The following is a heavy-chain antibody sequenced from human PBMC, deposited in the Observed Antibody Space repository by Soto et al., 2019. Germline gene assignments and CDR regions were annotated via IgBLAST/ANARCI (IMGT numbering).Heavy chain of an antibody. CDR3: ARVNGVRDLWFGELLYYYYGMDV. CDR1: GFTFSSYS. V-gene: IGHV3-21*01. Sequence: GGSLRLSCAASGFTFSSYSMNWVRQAPGKGLEWVSSISSSSSYIYYADSVKGRFTISRDNAKNSLYLQMNSLRAEDTAVYYCARVNGVRDLWFGELLYYYYGMDVWGQGTTVTVSS. CDR2: ISSSSSYI. J-gene: IGHJ6*02. D-gene: IGHD3-10*01.